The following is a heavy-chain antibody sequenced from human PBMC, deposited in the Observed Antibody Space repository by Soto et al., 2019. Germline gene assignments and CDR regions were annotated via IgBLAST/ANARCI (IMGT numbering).Heavy chain of an antibody. CDR2: IIPIFGTA. CDR1: GGTFSSYA. Sequence: QVQLVQSGAEVKKPGSSVKVSCKASGGTFSSYAISWVRQAPGQGLEWMGGIIPIFGTANYAQKFQGRVTITADESTSTAYMELSSLRSEDTAVYYCARENIVLVPAAMGGNYYYYGMDVWGQGTTVTVSS. V-gene: IGHV1-69*12. CDR3: ARENIVLVPAAMGGNYYYYGMDV. J-gene: IGHJ6*02. D-gene: IGHD2-2*01.